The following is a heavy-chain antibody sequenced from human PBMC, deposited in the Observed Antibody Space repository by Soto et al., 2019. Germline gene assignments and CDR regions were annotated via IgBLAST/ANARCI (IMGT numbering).Heavy chain of an antibody. D-gene: IGHD3-3*02. CDR1: GYTFSSYY. CDR2: INPSGGST. Sequence: GGSVKVSCKGSGYTFSSYYMHWVRQAPGQGVEWMGIINPSGGSTSYAQKFQGRVTMTRDTSTSTVYMELSSLRSEDTAVYYCARFRRIFGVVIVNYYYYYGMDVWGQGTTVTVSS. J-gene: IGHJ6*02. V-gene: IGHV1-46*01. CDR3: ARFRRIFGVVIVNYYYYYGMDV.